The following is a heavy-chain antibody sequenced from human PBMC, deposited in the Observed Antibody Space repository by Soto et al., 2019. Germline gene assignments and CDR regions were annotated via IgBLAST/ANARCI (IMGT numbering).Heavy chain of an antibody. Sequence: FETLSLTCTVSVGSISSYYWSWIRQPPGKGLEWIGYIYYSGSTNYNPSLKSRVTISVDTSKNQFSLKLSSVTAADTAVYYCARGGGSPDYWGQGTLVTVSS. V-gene: IGHV4-59*08. J-gene: IGHJ4*02. CDR3: ARGGGSPDY. CDR2: IYYSGST. D-gene: IGHD1-26*01. CDR1: VGSISSYY.